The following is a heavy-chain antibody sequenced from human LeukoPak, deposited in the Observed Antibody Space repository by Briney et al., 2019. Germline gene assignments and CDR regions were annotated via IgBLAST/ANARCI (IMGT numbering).Heavy chain of an antibody. CDR1: GGSISSSSYC. CDR2: IYYSGST. V-gene: IGHV4-39*01. D-gene: IGHD5-18*01. J-gene: IGHJ4*02. CDR3: ARETWIQLWLQDY. Sequence: SETLSLTCTVSGGSISSSSYCWGWIRQPPGKGREWIGSIYYSGSTYYNPSLKSRVTISVDTSKNQFSLKLSSVTAADTAVYYCARETWIQLWLQDYWGQGTLVTVSS.